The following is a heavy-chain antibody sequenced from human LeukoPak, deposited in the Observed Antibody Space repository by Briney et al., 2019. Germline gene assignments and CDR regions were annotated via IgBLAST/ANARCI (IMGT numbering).Heavy chain of an antibody. CDR2: IIHQRTKI. D-gene: IGHD3-10*01. CDR3: ARDRDGAFDI. V-gene: IGHV3-48*02. CDR1: GFTFSSYS. Sequence: NPGGPLRLSCAASGFTFSSYSTNWVRQAPGKRLEGVSYIIHQRTKIYYVDSVKGRFTISRGNAKNSLYPQLNSLRDDDTAVYYCARDRDGAFDIWGQGTMVTVSS. J-gene: IGHJ3*02.